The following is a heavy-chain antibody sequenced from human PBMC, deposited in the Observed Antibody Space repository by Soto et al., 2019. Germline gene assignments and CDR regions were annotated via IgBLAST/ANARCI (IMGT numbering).Heavy chain of an antibody. CDR3: PRDEVRAIFGVVHDASFYY. Sequence: QVHLVESGGGVVQPGGSLRLSCVGSGFTFSRYGVHWVRQAPGKGLEWVAFMSYDGSNEFYADSVKGRFTVSRDNSKNTLFLQMNSLTAEDTAVYYCPRDEVRAIFGVVHDASFYYWGQGTLVTVSS. D-gene: IGHD3-3*01. V-gene: IGHV3-33*05. CDR1: GFTFSRYG. CDR2: MSYDGSNE. J-gene: IGHJ4*02.